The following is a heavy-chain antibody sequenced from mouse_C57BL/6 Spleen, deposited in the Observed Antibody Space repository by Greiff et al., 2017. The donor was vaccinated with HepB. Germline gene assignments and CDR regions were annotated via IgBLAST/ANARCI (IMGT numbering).Heavy chain of an antibody. J-gene: IGHJ1*03. CDR2: IYPGSGST. CDR1: GYTFTSYW. CDR3: ARENYYGSSYWYFDV. Sequence: VQLQQPGAELVKPGASVKMSCKASGYTFTSYWITWVQQRPGQGLEWIGDIYPGSGSTNYNEKFKSKATLTVDTSSSTAYMQLSSLTSEDSAVYYCARENYYGSSYWYFDVWGTGTTVTVSS. V-gene: IGHV1-55*01. D-gene: IGHD1-1*01.